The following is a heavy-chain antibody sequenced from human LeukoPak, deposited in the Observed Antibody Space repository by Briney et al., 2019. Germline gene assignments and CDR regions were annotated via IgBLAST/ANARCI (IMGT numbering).Heavy chain of an antibody. CDR2: ISGSGGST. D-gene: IGHD6-19*01. J-gene: IGHJ4*02. CDR1: GLTFSSYA. CDR3: AKEAVAGAAPFDY. V-gene: IGHV3-23*01. Sequence: PGGCLRLSCAASGLTFSSYAISSVRQPAGKGLEWVSAISGSGGSTYYADSVKGRFTISRDNSKNTLYLQMNSRRAEDTAVYYCAKEAVAGAAPFDYWGQGTLVTVSS.